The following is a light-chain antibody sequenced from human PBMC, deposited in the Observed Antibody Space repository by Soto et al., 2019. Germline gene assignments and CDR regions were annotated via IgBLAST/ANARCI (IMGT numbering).Light chain of an antibody. CDR1: QSVSSN. CDR3: QQYNNWPPLT. J-gene: IGKJ4*01. CDR2: GAS. Sequence: EIVMMQSPATLSVSPGERATLSCRASQSVSSNLAWYQQKPGQAPRLLIHGASTRATGIPARFSGSGSGTEFTLTISSLQSEDFAVYYCQQYNNWPPLTFGGGTKVEIK. V-gene: IGKV3-15*01.